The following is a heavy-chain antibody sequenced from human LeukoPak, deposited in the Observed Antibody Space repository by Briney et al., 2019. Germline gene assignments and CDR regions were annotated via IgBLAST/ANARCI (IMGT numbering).Heavy chain of an antibody. J-gene: IGHJ4*02. CDR2: INPDSGVT. D-gene: IGHD6-13*01. V-gene: IGHV1-2*02. CDR1: GYTFTGYY. Sequence: ASVRVSCKASGYTFTGYYIHWVRQAPGQGLEWMGWINPDSGVTNYAQKFQGRVTMTRDTSISTAYMELSRLTSDDTAVYYCARFRSRSSWYIPPFDFWCQGTLVTVAS. CDR3: ARFRSRSSWYIPPFDF.